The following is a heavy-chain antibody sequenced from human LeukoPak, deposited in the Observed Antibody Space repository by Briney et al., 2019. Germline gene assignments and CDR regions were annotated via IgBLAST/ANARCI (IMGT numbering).Heavy chain of an antibody. V-gene: IGHV5-51*01. D-gene: IGHD2-21*01. J-gene: IGHJ4*02. CDR1: GYSFNTYW. CDR2: IYPGDSDT. CDR3: ARAYYCGGGGCKLEY. Sequence: GESLKISCQGSGYSFNTYWIAWVRQMPGKGLEWMGIIYPGDSDTRYSPSFQGQITMSADKSINTAYRRWSSLKASDTAMYYCARAYYCGGGGCKLEYWGQGTLVTVSS.